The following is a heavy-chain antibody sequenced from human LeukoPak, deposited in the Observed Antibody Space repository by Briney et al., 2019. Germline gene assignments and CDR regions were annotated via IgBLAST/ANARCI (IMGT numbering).Heavy chain of an antibody. J-gene: IGHJ4*02. CDR3: ARLGQWLIDY. CDR2: ISSSSSTI. CDR1: GFTFSSYA. V-gene: IGHV3-48*01. Sequence: GESLRLSCAASGFTFSSYALTWVRQAPGKGLEWVSYISSSSSTIYYADSVKGRFTISRDNAKNSLYLQMNSLRAEDTAVYYCARLGQWLIDYWGQGTLVTVSS. D-gene: IGHD3-22*01.